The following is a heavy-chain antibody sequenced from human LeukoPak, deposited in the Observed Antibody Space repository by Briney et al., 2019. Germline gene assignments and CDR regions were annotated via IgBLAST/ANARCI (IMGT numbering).Heavy chain of an antibody. D-gene: IGHD6-19*01. Sequence: PGGSLRLSCAASGFTFSSYSLNWVRQAPGKGLEWVSSISSSSSYIYYADSVKGRFTISRDNAKNSLYLQMNSLRAEDTAVNYCAGAAGLDYYYYMDVWGKGTTVTVSS. J-gene: IGHJ6*03. CDR3: AGAAGLDYYYYMDV. V-gene: IGHV3-21*01. CDR1: GFTFSSYS. CDR2: ISSSSSYI.